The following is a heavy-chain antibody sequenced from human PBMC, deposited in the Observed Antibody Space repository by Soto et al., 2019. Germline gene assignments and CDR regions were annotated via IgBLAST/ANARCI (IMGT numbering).Heavy chain of an antibody. CDR2: ISGTASRT. Sequence: GGSLRLSFAGSGFTPTTTPLSWVRQPPGKGLEGVTPISGTASRTYYVDSVKGRFFIPRDNSKNTVTLQMNNLTLDDTAVYYCATSFRYIDXWGQGTWVTVSX. J-gene: IGHJ4*02. D-gene: IGHD3-9*01. V-gene: IGHV3-23*01. CDR3: ATSFRYIDX. CDR1: GFTPTTTP.